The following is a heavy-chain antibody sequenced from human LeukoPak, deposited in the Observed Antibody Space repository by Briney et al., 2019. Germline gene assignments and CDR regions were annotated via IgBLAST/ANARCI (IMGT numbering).Heavy chain of an antibody. CDR2: IYYSGST. CDR3: ARDPAGFDI. J-gene: IGHJ3*02. V-gene: IGHV4-59*01. CDR1: GGSISSYY. Sequence: SETLSLTCTVSGGSISSYYWSWIRQPPGKGLEWIGYIYYSGSTNYDPSLKSRVTISVDTSKNQFSLKLSSVTAADTAVYYCARDPAGFDIWGQGTMVTVPS.